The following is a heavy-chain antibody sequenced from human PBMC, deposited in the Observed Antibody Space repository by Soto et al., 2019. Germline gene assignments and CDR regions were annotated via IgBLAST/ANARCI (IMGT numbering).Heavy chain of an antibody. D-gene: IGHD1-26*01. V-gene: IGHV4-61*01. CDR3: ARGSGSYYAY. J-gene: IGHJ4*02. CDR1: GASVSSGNYY. Sequence: QVQLQESGPGLVKPSETLSLTCTVSGASVSSGNYYWSWIRHPPGKGLECIGYISYSGSTNYNPSLKSRVTISIDTSKNQFSLKLSSVTAADTAVYYCARGSGSYYAYWGQGTLVTVSS. CDR2: ISYSGST.